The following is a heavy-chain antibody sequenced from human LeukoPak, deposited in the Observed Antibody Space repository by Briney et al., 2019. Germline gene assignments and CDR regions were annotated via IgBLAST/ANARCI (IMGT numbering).Heavy chain of an antibody. CDR1: GFTFSSYW. CDR3: ASDRRDYVWGSYRD. J-gene: IGHJ4*02. Sequence: PGGSLRLSCAASGFTFSSYWMSWVRQAPGKGLEWVANIKQDGSEKYYVDSVKGRFTISRDNAKNSLYLQMNSLRAEDTAVYNCASDRRDYVWGSYRDWGQGTLVTVSS. CDR2: IKQDGSEK. V-gene: IGHV3-7*01. D-gene: IGHD3-16*02.